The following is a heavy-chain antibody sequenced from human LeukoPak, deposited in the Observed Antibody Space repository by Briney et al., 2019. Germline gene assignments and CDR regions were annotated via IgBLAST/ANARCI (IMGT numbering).Heavy chain of an antibody. CDR3: ARGADFAGYRFDP. J-gene: IGHJ5*02. CDR2: IIPIFGTA. D-gene: IGHD5-18*01. CDR1: GYTFTGYY. V-gene: IGHV1-69*06. Sequence: SVKVSCKASGYTFTGYYMHWVRQAPGQGLEWMGGIIPIFGTANYAQKFQGRVTITADKSTSTAYMELSSLRSEDTAVYYCARGADFAGYRFDPWGQGTLVTVSS.